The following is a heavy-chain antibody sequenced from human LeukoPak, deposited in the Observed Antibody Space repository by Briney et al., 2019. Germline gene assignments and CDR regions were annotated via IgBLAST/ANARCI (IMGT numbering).Heavy chain of an antibody. CDR2: IHYRGTT. CDR1: GGSISTYY. Sequence: SETLSLTCTVSGGSISTYYWSWIRQPPGEGLEWIGYIHYRGTTNYNPSLKSRATISVDTSRSQFSLNLRSVSAADTAVYYCARQSVALGAFNIWGQGTVVTVSS. D-gene: IGHD3-16*01. CDR3: ARQSVALGAFNI. V-gene: IGHV4-59*01. J-gene: IGHJ3*02.